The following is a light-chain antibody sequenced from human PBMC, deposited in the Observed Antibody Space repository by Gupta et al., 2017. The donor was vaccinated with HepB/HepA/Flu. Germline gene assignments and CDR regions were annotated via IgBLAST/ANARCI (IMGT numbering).Light chain of an antibody. Sequence: QSVLTQPPSASGTPGQRVTISCSGSSSNIGSNYVCWYQHLPGTAPKLLIYRNNQRPSGVPDRFSGSKSGTSASLAISGLRSEDEGDYYCAAWDDSLSGYVVFGGGTKLNGL. J-gene: IGLJ2*01. V-gene: IGLV1-47*01. CDR2: RNN. CDR1: SSNIGSNY. CDR3: AAWDDSLSGYVV.